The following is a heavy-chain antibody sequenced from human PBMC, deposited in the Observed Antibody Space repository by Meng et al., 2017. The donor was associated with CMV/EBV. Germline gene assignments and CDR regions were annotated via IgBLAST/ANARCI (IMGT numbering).Heavy chain of an antibody. CDR3: ARMVSSGYYYFDY. J-gene: IGHJ4*02. CDR2: INPNSGGT. Sequence: ASVKVSCKASGYTFTGYYMHWVRQAPGQGLEWMGWINPNSGGTNYAQKFQGRVTMTRDTSISTAYMELSRLRSEDTAVYYCARMVSSGYYYFDYWGQGTLVTVSS. D-gene: IGHD6-19*01. V-gene: IGHV1-2*02. CDR1: GYTFTGYY.